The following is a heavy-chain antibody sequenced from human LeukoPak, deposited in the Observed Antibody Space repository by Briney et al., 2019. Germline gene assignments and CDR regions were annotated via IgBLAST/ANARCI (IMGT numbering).Heavy chain of an antibody. J-gene: IGHJ4*02. D-gene: IGHD2-8*01. CDR1: GFTFSSYA. V-gene: IGHV3-30-3*01. CDR3: ARDGDMSVLMVYGGRPFDY. CDR2: ISYDGSNK. Sequence: SGGSLRLSCAASGFTFSSYAMHWVRQAPGKGLEWVAVISYDGSNKYYADSVKGRFTISRDNSKNTLYLQMNSLRAEDTAVYYCARDGDMSVLMVYGGRPFDYWGQGTLVTVSS.